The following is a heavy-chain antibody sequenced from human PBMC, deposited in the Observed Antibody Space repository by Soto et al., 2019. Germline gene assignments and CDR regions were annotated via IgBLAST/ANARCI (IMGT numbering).Heavy chain of an antibody. Sequence: GGSLRLSCVDSGCTFISYSMNWVRQAAGKGLEWVSSISSSSSYIYYADSVKGRFTISRDNAKNSLYLQMNSLRAEDTAVYYCARHYYDSSGSNPFFDYWGQGTLVTVSS. D-gene: IGHD3-22*01. V-gene: IGHV3-21*01. J-gene: IGHJ4*02. CDR2: ISSSSSYI. CDR1: GCTFISYS. CDR3: ARHYYDSSGSNPFFDY.